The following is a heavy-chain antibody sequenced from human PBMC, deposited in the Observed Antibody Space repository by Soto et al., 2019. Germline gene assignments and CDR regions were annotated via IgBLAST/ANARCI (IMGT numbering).Heavy chain of an antibody. J-gene: IGHJ6*01. CDR2: IYTSGSS. D-gene: IGHD3-3*01. Sequence: SETLSLTCTVSGGSISSYYWSCIRQPAGKGLEWIGLIYTSGSSNYNPSLKSRVTMSVDTSKNHFSLKLSSVTAADTAVYYCARDLRSITMFGVVKGPYYGIDVWAQGTTVTVSS. CDR1: GGSISSYY. CDR3: ARDLRSITMFGVVKGPYYGIDV. V-gene: IGHV4-4*07.